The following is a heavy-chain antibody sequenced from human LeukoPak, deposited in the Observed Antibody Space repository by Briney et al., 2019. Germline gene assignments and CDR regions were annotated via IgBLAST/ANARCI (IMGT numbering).Heavy chain of an antibody. J-gene: IGHJ4*02. D-gene: IGHD3-3*01. CDR1: GYTFTDYY. CDR2: VDPEDGET. Sequence: ASVKVSCKVSGYTFTDYYMHWVQQAPGKGLEWMGLVDPEDGETIYAEKFQGRVIITADTSTDTAYTELSSLRSEDTAVYYCATGKGSYDFWSGYYLGYWGQGTLVTVSS. V-gene: IGHV1-69-2*01. CDR3: ATGKGSYDFWSGYYLGY.